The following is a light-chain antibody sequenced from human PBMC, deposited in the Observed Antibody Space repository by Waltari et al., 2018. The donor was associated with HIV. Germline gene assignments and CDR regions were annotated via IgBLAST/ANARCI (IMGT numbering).Light chain of an antibody. CDR3: QQANSFPIT. CDR1: RVISNW. CDR2: AAS. J-gene: IGKJ5*01. Sequence: DTQMTQSPSFVSASVGDRVTITRRASRVISNWLAWYQQKPGKAPKLLIYAASSLERGVPSRFSGGGSGTVFTLTISSLQPEDFATYYCQQANSFPITFGQGTRLEIK. V-gene: IGKV1-12*01.